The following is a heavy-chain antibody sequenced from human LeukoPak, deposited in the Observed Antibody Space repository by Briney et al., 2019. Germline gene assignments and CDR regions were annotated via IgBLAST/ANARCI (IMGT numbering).Heavy chain of an antibody. J-gene: IGHJ5*02. CDR2: IYYIGST. CDR1: GGSISSHY. D-gene: IGHD2-2*02. Sequence: PSETLSLTCTVSGGSISSHYWSWIRQPPGKGLEWIGYIYYIGSTNYNPSLKSRVTISVDTSKNQFSLKLSSVTAADTAVYYCARAHARYCSSTSCYTLDPWGQGTLVTVSS. CDR3: ARAHARYCSSTSCYTLDP. V-gene: IGHV4-59*11.